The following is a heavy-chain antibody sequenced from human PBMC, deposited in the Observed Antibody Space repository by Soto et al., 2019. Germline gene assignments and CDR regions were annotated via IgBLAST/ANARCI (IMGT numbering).Heavy chain of an antibody. J-gene: IGHJ6*02. CDR2: IYYSGST. V-gene: IGHV4-59*01. CDR1: GGSISSYY. D-gene: IGHD2-8*01. Sequence: PSETLSLTCTVSGGSISSYYWSWIRQPPGKGLEWIGYIYYSGSTNYNPSLKSRVTMSVDTSKNQFSLKLSSVTAADTAVYYCARDIMGTNYYYYGMDVWGQGTTVTVSS. CDR3: ARDIMGTNYYYYGMDV.